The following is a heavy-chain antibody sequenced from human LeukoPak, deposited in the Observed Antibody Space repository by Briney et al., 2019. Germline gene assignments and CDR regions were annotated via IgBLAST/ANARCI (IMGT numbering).Heavy chain of an antibody. J-gene: IGHJ4*02. V-gene: IGHV4-39*01. CDR1: GGSISRSSNY. D-gene: IGHD4-17*01. Sequence: SETLSLTCTVSGGSISRSSNYWGWLRQPPGKGLEWIGSIYFSGSTYYNPSLKSRVTISVDTSKNQFSLKLSSVTAADTAVYYCAILYGDSRRLFDYWGQGTLVTVSS. CDR2: IYFSGST. CDR3: AILYGDSRRLFDY.